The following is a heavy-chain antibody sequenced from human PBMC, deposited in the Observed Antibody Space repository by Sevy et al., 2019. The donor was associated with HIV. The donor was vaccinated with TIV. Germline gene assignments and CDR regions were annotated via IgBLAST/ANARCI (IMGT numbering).Heavy chain of an antibody. V-gene: IGHV3-11*01. D-gene: IGHD6-13*01. CDR2: LSSSGSTI. J-gene: IGHJ4*02. Sequence: GESLKISCAASGFTFSDYYMSWIRQAPGKGLGWVSYLSSSGSTIYYEDSVKGRFTISRANAKNSPYLQMNSLRAEDSALYYCARGGFSSSWPARFNYWGQGTLVTVSS. CDR1: GFTFSDYY. CDR3: ARGGFSSSWPARFNY.